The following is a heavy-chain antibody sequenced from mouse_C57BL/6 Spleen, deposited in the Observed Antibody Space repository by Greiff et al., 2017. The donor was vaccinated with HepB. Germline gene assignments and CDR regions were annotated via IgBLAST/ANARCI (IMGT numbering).Heavy chain of an antibody. CDR3: ARGALITTVVADWYFDV. D-gene: IGHD1-1*01. V-gene: IGHV1-9*01. CDR2: ILPGSGST. J-gene: IGHJ1*03. CDR1: GYTFTGYW. Sequence: VQLQQSGAELMKPGASVKLSCKATGYTFTGYWIEWVKQRPGHGLEWIGEILPGSGSTNYNEKFKGKATFTADTSSNTAYMQLSSLTTEDSAIYYCARGALITTVVADWYFDVWGTGTTVTVSS.